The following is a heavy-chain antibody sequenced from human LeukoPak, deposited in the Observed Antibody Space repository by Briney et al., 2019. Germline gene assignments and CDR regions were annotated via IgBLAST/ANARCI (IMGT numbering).Heavy chain of an antibody. CDR1: GGTFTSYA. D-gene: IGHD5-12*01. CDR2: IIPILGIA. CDR3: ARNGGYSGYDFGYFDY. J-gene: IGHJ4*02. Sequence: SVKVSCKASGGTFTSYAISWVRQAPGQGLEWMGRIIPILGIANYAQKFQGRVTITADKSTSTAYMELSSLRSEDTAVYYCARNGGYSGYDFGYFDYWGQGTLVTVSS. V-gene: IGHV1-69*04.